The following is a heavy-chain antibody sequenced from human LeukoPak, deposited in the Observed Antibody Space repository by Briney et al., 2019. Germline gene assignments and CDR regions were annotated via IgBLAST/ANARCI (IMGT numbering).Heavy chain of an antibody. CDR2: INHSGST. V-gene: IGHV4-34*01. CDR1: GGSFSGYY. D-gene: IGHD5-18*01. J-gene: IGHJ4*02. Sequence: SETLSLTCADYGGSFSGYYWSWIRQPPGKGLEWIGEINHSGSTNYNPSLKSRVTISVDTSKNQFSLKLSSVTAADTAVYYCARADTATRNTYWGQGTPVTVSS. CDR3: ARADTATRNTY.